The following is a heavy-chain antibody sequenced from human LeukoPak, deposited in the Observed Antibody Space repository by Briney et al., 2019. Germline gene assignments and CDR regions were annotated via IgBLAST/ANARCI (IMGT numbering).Heavy chain of an antibody. CDR2: IYSGGTI. CDR1: GFTVSSNH. Sequence: GGSLRLSCAASGFTVSSNHNHMSWVRQAPGKGLEWVSVIYSGGTIFYADSVKGRFTISRDNSKNTVYLQMSYLRAEDTAVYYCARDGGSGWFKIDYWGQGTLVTVAS. J-gene: IGHJ4*02. V-gene: IGHV3-66*01. D-gene: IGHD6-19*01. CDR3: ARDGGSGWFKIDY.